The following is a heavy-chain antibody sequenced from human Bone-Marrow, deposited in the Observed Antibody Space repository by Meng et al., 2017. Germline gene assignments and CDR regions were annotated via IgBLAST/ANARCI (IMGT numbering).Heavy chain of an antibody. D-gene: IGHD1-26*01. CDR2: ISYDGSNK. CDR3: GKQYSGSYEY. V-gene: IGHV3-30*07. Sequence: VRLVGSGGGVVQSGMSLSLSCAASGFTFSSYAMHWVRQAPGKGLEWVAVISYDGSNKYYADSVKGRFTISRDNSKNTLYLQMNSLRAEDTAIYYCGKQYSGSYEYWGQGTLVTVSS. CDR1: GFTFSSYA. J-gene: IGHJ4*02.